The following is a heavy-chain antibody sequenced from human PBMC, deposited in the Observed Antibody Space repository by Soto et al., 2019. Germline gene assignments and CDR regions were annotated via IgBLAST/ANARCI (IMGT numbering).Heavy chain of an antibody. CDR1: GYTFTSYG. J-gene: IGHJ4*02. CDR2: ISAHNGNT. Sequence: QVHLVQSGAEVKKPGASVKVSCKASGYTFTSYGITWVRQAPGQGLEWMGWISAHNGNTDYAQKLQGRVIVTRDTSTSTDYMGLRSLISDDTAVYYCARGRYGDYWGQGALVTVSS. CDR3: ARGRYGDY. D-gene: IGHD1-1*01. V-gene: IGHV1-18*01.